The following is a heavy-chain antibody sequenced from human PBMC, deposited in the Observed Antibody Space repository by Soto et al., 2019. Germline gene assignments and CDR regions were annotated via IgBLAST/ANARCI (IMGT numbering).Heavy chain of an antibody. CDR3: ARDQATVTTYYYYGMDV. Sequence: SETLSLTCTVSGGSVSSGSYYWSWIRQPPGKGLEWIGYIYYSGNTNYNPSLKSRVTISVDTSKNQFSLKLSSVTAADTAVYYCARDQATVTTYYYYGMDVWGQGTTVTVSS. CDR2: IYYSGNT. V-gene: IGHV4-61*01. J-gene: IGHJ6*02. D-gene: IGHD4-17*01. CDR1: GGSVSSGSYY.